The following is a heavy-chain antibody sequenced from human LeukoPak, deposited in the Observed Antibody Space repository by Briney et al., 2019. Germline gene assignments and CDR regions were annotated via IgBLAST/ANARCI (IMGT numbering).Heavy chain of an antibody. V-gene: IGHV1-2*06. CDR1: GYTFSSYA. J-gene: IGHJ6*02. CDR3: ARGKYQLQPRDYYYYGMDV. Sequence: ASVKVSCKASGYTFSSYAMNWVRQAPGQGLEWMGRINPNSGGTNYAQKFQGRVTMTRDTSISTAYMELSRLRSDDTAVYYCARGKYQLQPRDYYYYGMDVWGQGTTVTVSS. CDR2: INPNSGGT. D-gene: IGHD2-2*01.